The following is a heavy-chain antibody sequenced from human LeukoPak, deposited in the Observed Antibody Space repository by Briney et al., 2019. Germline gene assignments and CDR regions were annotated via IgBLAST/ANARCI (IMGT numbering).Heavy chain of an antibody. CDR2: ISDNGGST. D-gene: IGHD6-19*01. Sequence: PGESLKISCAASGFTFSSYAMSWVRQAPGKGLEWVSVISDNGGSTYYADSVKGRFTISRDNFKNTLYLQMNSLRAEDTAVYYCAKARFGSGWYDNWGQGTLVTVSS. CDR3: AKARFGSGWYDN. CDR1: GFTFSSYA. J-gene: IGHJ5*02. V-gene: IGHV3-23*01.